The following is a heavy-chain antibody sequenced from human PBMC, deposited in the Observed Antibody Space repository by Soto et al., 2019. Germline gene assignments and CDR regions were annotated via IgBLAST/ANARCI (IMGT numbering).Heavy chain of an antibody. CDR1: GFTFSSYS. V-gene: IGHV3-48*01. Sequence: EVQLVESGGGLVQPGGSLRLSCAASGFTFSSYSMNWVRQAPGKGLEWVSYISSISSTIYYADSVKGRFTISRDNAKNSLYLQMNRLRAEETAVYYCARFPPFGVVPGFDYWGQGTLVTVSS. CDR3: ARFPPFGVVPGFDY. J-gene: IGHJ4*02. D-gene: IGHD3-3*01. CDR2: ISSISSTI.